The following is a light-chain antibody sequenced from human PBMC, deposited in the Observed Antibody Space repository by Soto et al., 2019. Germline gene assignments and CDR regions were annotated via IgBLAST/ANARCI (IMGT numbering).Light chain of an antibody. CDR2: DVT. V-gene: IGLV2-14*01. CDR3: SSYTASSSYV. Sequence: QSVLTQPASVSGSPGQSSSISRTGKGSDGGGYIYVSWYQQHPGKAPKLKIYDVTRHPSGDSYRFSGSKSGNTASLTISGLQAEDEANYFCSSYTASSSYVCRTGTKATVL. CDR1: GSDGGGYIY. J-gene: IGLJ1*01.